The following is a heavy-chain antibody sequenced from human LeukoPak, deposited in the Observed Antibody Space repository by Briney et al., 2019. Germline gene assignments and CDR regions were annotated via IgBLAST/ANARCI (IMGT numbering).Heavy chain of an antibody. Sequence: GGSLRLSCAASGFTFSSYSMNWVRQAPGKGLEWVAVIWYDGSNKYYADSVKGRFTISRDNSKNTLYLQMNSLRAEDTAVYYCARSPTSDILTGYTFDYWGQGTLVTVSS. D-gene: IGHD3-9*01. CDR3: ARSPTSDILTGYTFDY. CDR2: IWYDGSNK. J-gene: IGHJ4*02. CDR1: GFTFSSYS. V-gene: IGHV3-33*08.